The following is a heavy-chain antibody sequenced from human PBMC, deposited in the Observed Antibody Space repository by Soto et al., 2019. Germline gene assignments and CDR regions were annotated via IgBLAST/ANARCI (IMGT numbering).Heavy chain of an antibody. D-gene: IGHD4-17*01. V-gene: IGHV3-30-3*01. Sequence: QVQLVESGGGVVQPGRSLRLSCAASGFTFSGYTMHWVRQAPGKGLEWVGVISSSGSTKYYADSVKGRFTISRDNSNNSRLLQMTSLRAGDTAVYYCAKDGGFDYGFWYFDIWGRGNLVTVSS. J-gene: IGHJ2*01. CDR3: AKDGGFDYGFWYFDI. CDR1: GFTFSGYT. CDR2: ISSSGSTK.